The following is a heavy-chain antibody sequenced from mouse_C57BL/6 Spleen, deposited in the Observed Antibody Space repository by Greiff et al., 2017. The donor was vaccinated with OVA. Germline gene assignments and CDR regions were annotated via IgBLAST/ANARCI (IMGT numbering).Heavy chain of an antibody. Sequence: VQLQQSGAELVKPGASVKLSCTASGFNIKDYYMHWVKQRTEQGLEWIGRIDPEDGETKYAPKFQGTATITADNSSNTASLQLSSLTSEGTAVYYGARNYYCSSTGCFDVWGTGTTVTVSS. CDR1: GFNIKDYY. D-gene: IGHD1-1*01. CDR2: IDPEDGET. V-gene: IGHV14-2*01. J-gene: IGHJ1*03. CDR3: ARNYYCSSTGCFDV.